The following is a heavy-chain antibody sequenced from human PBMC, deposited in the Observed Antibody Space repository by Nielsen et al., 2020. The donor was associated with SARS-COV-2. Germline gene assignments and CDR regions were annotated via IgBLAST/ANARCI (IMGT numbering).Heavy chain of an antibody. CDR1: GFTFSSYG. J-gene: IGHJ5*02. D-gene: IGHD3-16*02. CDR2: IWYDGSNK. V-gene: IGHV3-33*01. CDR3: TRHAANDYVWGSYRYTVS. Sequence: GESLKISCAASGFTFSSYGMHWVRQAPGKGLEWVAVIWYDGSNKYYADSVKGRFTISRDNSKNTLYLQMNSLRAEDTAVYYCTRHAANDYVWGSYRYTVSWGQGTLVTVSS.